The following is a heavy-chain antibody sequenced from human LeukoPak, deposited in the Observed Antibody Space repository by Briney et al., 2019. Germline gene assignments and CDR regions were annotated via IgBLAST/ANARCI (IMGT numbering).Heavy chain of an antibody. D-gene: IGHD1-26*01. CDR3: ARGEWELGY. Sequence: ASVKVSCKASGYTFTTYDINWVRQATGQGLEWMGWMSPNSGNTGYAQEFQGRVTMTRDTSITTAYMELNSLKSEDTAIYYCARGEWELGYWGQGTLVTVPS. CDR2: MSPNSGNT. CDR1: GYTFTTYD. V-gene: IGHV1-8*01. J-gene: IGHJ4*02.